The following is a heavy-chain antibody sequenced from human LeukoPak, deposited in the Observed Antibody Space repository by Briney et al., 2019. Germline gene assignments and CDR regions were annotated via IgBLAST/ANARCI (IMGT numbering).Heavy chain of an antibody. D-gene: IGHD5-12*01. CDR3: AKAYSGYEIRRGPFDY. V-gene: IGHV3-9*01. CDR1: GFTFHDCP. CDR2: ISWNSGSI. J-gene: IGHJ4*02. Sequence: PGRSLRLSCAASGFTFHDCPMHWVRRAPGKGLEWVSGISWNSGSIGYADSVKGRFTISRDNAKNSLYLQMNSLRAEDTALYYCAKAYSGYEIRRGPFDYWGQGTLVTVSS.